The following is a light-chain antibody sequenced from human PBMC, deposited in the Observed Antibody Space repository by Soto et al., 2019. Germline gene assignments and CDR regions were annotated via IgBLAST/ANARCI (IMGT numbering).Light chain of an antibody. Sequence: QSALTQAASVSGSPGQSITISCTGTSSDVGGYNYVSWYQQHPGKAPKLMLYDVSNRPTGVSNRFSGSKSGNTASLTLSGLEVQDEADYYCSSFTSSSTLVFGTGTKVTVL. CDR3: SSFTSSSTLV. CDR1: SSDVGGYNY. V-gene: IGLV2-14*01. J-gene: IGLJ1*01. CDR2: DVS.